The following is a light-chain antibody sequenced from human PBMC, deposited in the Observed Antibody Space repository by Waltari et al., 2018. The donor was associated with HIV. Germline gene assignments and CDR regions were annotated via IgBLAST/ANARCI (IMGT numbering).Light chain of an antibody. Sequence: DIQMTQSPSTLSATVGDRVTITCRASQSISAWLAWYQQKPGKAPRLLIYKASALESGVPSRFSGSGSGTEFTLTISSLQPDDVAIYYCQQYSSSSPAFGQGTKVEIK. CDR1: QSISAW. V-gene: IGKV1-5*03. CDR2: KAS. CDR3: QQYSSSSPA. J-gene: IGKJ1*01.